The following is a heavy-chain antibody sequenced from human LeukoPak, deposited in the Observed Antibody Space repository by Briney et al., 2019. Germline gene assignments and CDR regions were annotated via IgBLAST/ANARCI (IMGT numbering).Heavy chain of an antibody. Sequence: GGSLRPSCAAAGFTFSRHGMHWVRQAPGRGLEWVAVIWYDGGNTYYADSVKGRVTIPRDNSKNTLYLQMNSLRAEDTAVYYCARGDLYGDYVILNWGEGTLVTVSS. CDR1: GFTFSRHG. V-gene: IGHV3-33*01. CDR3: ARGDLYGDYVILN. D-gene: IGHD4-17*01. CDR2: IWYDGGNT. J-gene: IGHJ4*02.